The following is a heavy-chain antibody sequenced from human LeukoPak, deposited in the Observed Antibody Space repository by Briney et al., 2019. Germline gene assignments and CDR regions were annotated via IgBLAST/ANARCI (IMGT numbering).Heavy chain of an antibody. D-gene: IGHD3-9*01. CDR3: ARYFDRYDAFDI. CDR1: GFTFSSYS. J-gene: IGHJ3*02. V-gene: IGHV3-21*01. Sequence: PGGSLRLSCAASGFTFSSYSMNWVRQAPGKGLEWVSSISSSSSYIYYADSVKDRFTISRDNAKNSLYLQMNSLRAEDTAVYYCARYFDRYDAFDIWGQGTMVTVSS. CDR2: ISSSSSYI.